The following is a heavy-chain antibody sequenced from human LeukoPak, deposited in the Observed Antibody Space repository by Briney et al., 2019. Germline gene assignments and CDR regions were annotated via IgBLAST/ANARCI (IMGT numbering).Heavy chain of an antibody. CDR1: GGSISSYY. J-gene: IGHJ3*02. D-gene: IGHD4-17*01. V-gene: IGHV4-59*01. CDR2: IYYSGST. Sequence: PSETLSLTCTVSGGSISSYYWSWIRQPPGKGLEWIGYIYYSGSTYYNPSLRSRVTISVDTSKNQFSLKLSSVTAADTAVYYCARGPHWVTGDYDAFDIWGQGTMVTVSS. CDR3: ARGPHWVTGDYDAFDI.